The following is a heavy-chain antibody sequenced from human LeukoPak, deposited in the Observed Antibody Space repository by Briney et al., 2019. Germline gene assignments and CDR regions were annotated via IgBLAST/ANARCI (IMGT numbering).Heavy chain of an antibody. CDR1: GFTFDDYA. CDR3: AKDIESGSSGAPGEYGMDV. CDR2: ISWNSGSI. V-gene: IGHV3-9*01. Sequence: PGRSLRLSCAASGFTFDDYAMHWVRQAPGKGLEWVSGISWNSGSIGYADSVKGRFTISRDNAKNSLYLQMNSLRAEDTALYYCAKDIESGSSGAPGEYGMDVWGQGTTVTVSS. J-gene: IGHJ6*02. D-gene: IGHD3-22*01.